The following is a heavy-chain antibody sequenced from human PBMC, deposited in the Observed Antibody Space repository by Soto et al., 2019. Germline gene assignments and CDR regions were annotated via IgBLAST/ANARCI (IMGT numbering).Heavy chain of an antibody. CDR2: IYYSGST. CDR3: AVNDYDSSGYYWGLGYYYGMDV. Sequence: SETLSLTCTVSGGSISSYYWSWIRQPPGKGLEWIGYIYYSGSTNYNPSLKSRVTISVDTSKNQFSLKLSSVTAAATAVYYCAVNDYDSSGYYWGLGYYYGMDVWGQGTTVTVT. D-gene: IGHD3-22*01. V-gene: IGHV4-59*01. CDR1: GGSISSYY. J-gene: IGHJ6*02.